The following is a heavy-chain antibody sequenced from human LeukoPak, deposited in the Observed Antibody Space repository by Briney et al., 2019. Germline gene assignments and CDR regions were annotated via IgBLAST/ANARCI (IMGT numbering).Heavy chain of an antibody. Sequence: GGSLRLPCAASGFTFRSYSMNWVRQAPDKGLEWVSSISSSSSYLYYADSVKGRFTISRDNAKNSLYLQMNSLIAEDTAVYYCARDRWNAFDIWGQGTMVTVSS. CDR3: ARDRWNAFDI. V-gene: IGHV3-21*01. CDR1: GFTFRSYS. D-gene: IGHD5-24*01. J-gene: IGHJ3*02. CDR2: ISSSSSYL.